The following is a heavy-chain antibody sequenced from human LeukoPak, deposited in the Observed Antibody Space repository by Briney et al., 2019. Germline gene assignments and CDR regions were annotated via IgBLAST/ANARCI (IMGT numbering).Heavy chain of an antibody. CDR1: GGSFSGYY. CDR3: ARVSSAGIWDY. V-gene: IGHV4-4*07. Sequence: SETLSLTCTVSGGSFSGYYWSWIRQPAGKGLEWIGRIYTSGRTNYNPSLKSRVTMSVDTSKNQFSLKLSSVTAADTAVYYCARVSSAGIWDYWGQGTLVTVSS. CDR2: IYTSGRT. J-gene: IGHJ4*02. D-gene: IGHD6-19*01.